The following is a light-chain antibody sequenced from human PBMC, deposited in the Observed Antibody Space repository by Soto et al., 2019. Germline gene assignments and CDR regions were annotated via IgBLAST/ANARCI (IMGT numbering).Light chain of an antibody. CDR3: QQYGSSPYT. CDR1: QSVSSSY. CDR2: GAS. Sequence: EIVLTQSPGTLSLSPGERATLSCRASQSVSSSYLAWYQQKPGQAPRLLIYGASNTATGITNRFSGSGAGTAFTLTISRLEPADVAVYYCQQYGSSPYTFGQGTKPVIK. J-gene: IGKJ2*01. V-gene: IGKV3-20*01.